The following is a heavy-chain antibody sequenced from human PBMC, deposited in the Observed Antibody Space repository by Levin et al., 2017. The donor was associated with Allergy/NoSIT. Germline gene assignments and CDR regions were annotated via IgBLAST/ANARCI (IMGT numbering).Heavy chain of an antibody. CDR2: INWNGGST. D-gene: IGHD2/OR15-2a*01. Sequence: GGSLRLSCAASGFTFDDHGMSWVRQAPGKGLEWVSGINWNGGSTGYTESVKGRFTISRDNAKNSLYLQLNILRAEDRALYDWARGGQFAVIADAFDLWGQGTRVTVSS. CDR3: ARGGQFAVIADAFDL. CDR1: GFTFDDHG. J-gene: IGHJ3*01. V-gene: IGHV3-20*01.